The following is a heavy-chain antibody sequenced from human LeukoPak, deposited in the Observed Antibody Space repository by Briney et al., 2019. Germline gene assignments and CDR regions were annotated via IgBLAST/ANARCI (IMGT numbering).Heavy chain of an antibody. CDR1: GGSISSYY. CDR3: AIQIPAADMGSFDP. D-gene: IGHD2-2*01. J-gene: IGHJ5*02. V-gene: IGHV4-59*01. CDR2: IYYSGST. Sequence: SETLSLTCTVSGGSISSYYWSWIRQPPGKGLEWIGYIYYSGSTNYNPSLKSRVTISVDTSKNQFSLKLSSVTAADTAVYYCAIQIPAADMGSFDPWGQGTLVTVSS.